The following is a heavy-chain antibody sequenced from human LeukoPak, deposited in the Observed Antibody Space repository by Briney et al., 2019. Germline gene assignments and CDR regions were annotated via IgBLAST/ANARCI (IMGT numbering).Heavy chain of an antibody. CDR2: VYSGGTS. Sequence: SETLSLSCSVSGASVNDYFWGWIRQPPGRRLEGIGHVYSGGTSEYSPSLKGRVTISLDASNNQVSLSLTSSTAADTAVYYCAREIVLMMSDVASPYFMDVWGRGTTVTVAS. CDR3: AREIVLMMSDVASPYFMDV. D-gene: IGHD3-16*01. J-gene: IGHJ6*03. CDR1: GASVNDYF. V-gene: IGHV4-59*02.